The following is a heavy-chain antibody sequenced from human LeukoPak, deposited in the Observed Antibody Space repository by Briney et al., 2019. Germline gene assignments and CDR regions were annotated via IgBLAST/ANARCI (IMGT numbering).Heavy chain of an antibody. Sequence: PGGSLRLSCAASGFTFSNAWMSWVRQAPGKGLEWVANIKQDGSEKYYVDSVKGRFTISRDNAKNSLYLQMNSLRAEDTAVYYCAKSFGPVIAAAGTGADWGQGTLVTVSS. J-gene: IGHJ4*02. CDR1: GFTFSNAW. D-gene: IGHD6-13*01. CDR3: AKSFGPVIAAAGTGAD. V-gene: IGHV3-7*03. CDR2: IKQDGSEK.